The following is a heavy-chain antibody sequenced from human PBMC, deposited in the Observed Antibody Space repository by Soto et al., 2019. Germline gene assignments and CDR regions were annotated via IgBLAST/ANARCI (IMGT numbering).Heavy chain of an antibody. Sequence: VASVKVSCKASGYTFTGHYIHWVRQAPEQGPEWMGEIGPESGATRYAQKFQGRVTMTMDMSITTVYMELSNLSPDDTAVYYCGRGRSGQIVVFYWGQGTPGTVAS. D-gene: IGHD5-12*01. J-gene: IGHJ4*02. CDR3: GRGRSGQIVVFY. CDR1: GYTFTGHY. CDR2: IGPESGAT. V-gene: IGHV1-2*02.